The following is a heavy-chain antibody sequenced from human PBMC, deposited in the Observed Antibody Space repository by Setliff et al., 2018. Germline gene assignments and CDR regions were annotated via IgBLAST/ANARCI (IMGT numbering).Heavy chain of an antibody. V-gene: IGHV4-30-2*01. Sequence: SETLSLTCAVSGGSISSGGYSWSWIRQPPGKGLEWIGYIYHSGSTYYNPSLKSRVTISVDRSKNQFSLKLSSVTAADTAVYYCARAGGSYYYWGQGTLVTVSS. J-gene: IGHJ4*02. D-gene: IGHD1-26*01. CDR1: GGSISSGGYS. CDR2: IYHSGST. CDR3: ARAGGSYYY.